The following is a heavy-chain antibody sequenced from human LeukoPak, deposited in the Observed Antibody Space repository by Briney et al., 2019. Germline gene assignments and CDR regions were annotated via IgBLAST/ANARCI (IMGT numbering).Heavy chain of an antibody. CDR1: GGSISNYY. D-gene: IGHD2-15*01. CDR3: ARSLLYRGYCSGGSCYGGMGY. Sequence: SETLSLTCTVSGGSISNYYWSWIRQPPGKGLEWIAYIYYTGLTNYNPSLKSRVTISVDTSKNQFSLKLSSVTAADTAVYYCARSLLYRGYCSGGSCYGGMGYWGQGTLVTVSS. CDR2: IYYTGLT. V-gene: IGHV4-59*12. J-gene: IGHJ4*02.